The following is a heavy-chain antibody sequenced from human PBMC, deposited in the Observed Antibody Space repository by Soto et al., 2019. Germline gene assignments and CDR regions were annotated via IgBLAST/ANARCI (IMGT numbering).Heavy chain of an antibody. Sequence: PGGSLRLSCAASGFPFSSYAISWGRQAPGWGLEWVAASTGAGGGTYNLEAVKGRFTVSRDNSKKTVYLQLDGLRAEDTAVYYCAKGHSDYQGDYNYYGMDVWGQGTTVTVTS. V-gene: IGHV3-23*01. J-gene: IGHJ6*02. CDR3: AKGHSDYQGDYNYYGMDV. D-gene: IGHD6-25*01. CDR2: STGAGGGT. CDR1: GFPFSSYA.